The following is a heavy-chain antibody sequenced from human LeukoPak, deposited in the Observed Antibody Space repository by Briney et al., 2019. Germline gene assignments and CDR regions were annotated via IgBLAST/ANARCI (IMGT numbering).Heavy chain of an antibody. CDR1: GFTFSSYS. J-gene: IGHJ4*02. CDR3: ARDSSMLRGPLVIYYFDF. CDR2: IARDGSIK. Sequence: AGGSLRLSCAASGFTFSSYSMHWVRQAPGKGLEWVAVIARDGSIKYYADSVKGRFTISRDNSKDTVYVQMNSLRVEDTAVYYCARDSSMLRGPLVIYYFDFWGQGTLVTVSS. D-gene: IGHD3-10*01. V-gene: IGHV3-30*04.